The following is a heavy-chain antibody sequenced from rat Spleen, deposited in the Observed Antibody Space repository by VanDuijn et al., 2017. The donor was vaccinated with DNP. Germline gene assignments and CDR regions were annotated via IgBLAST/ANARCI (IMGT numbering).Heavy chain of an antibody. CDR1: GFSLTSYT. J-gene: IGHJ2*01. CDR3: ARLGDY. CDR2: MSSGGST. Sequence: QVQLKESGPGLVQPSQTLSLTCTVSGFSLTSYTVSWVRQPPGKGLEWIAAMSSGGSTDYNSALKSRLSISRDTSKSQVFLKRKSLQTEDTAMYFCARLGDYWGQGVMVTVSS. V-gene: IGHV2-6*01. D-gene: IGHD5-1*01.